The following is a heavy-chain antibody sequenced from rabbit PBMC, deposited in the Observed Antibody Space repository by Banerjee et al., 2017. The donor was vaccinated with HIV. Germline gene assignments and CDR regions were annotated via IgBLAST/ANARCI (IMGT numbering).Heavy chain of an antibody. CDR3: ASQYASSSGDYRGIFDFNL. CDR2: IYTTSGST. J-gene: IGHJ4*01. D-gene: IGHD1-1*01. V-gene: IGHV1S43*01. CDR1: GFSFSSGYY. Sequence: QSLEESGGDLVKPGASLTLTCTASGFSFSSGYYMNWVRQAPGKGLELIACIYTTSGSTWYASWVNGRFTISRSTSLNTVFLQTTNLTASDTATYFCASQYASSSGDYRGIFDFNLWGPGTLVTVS.